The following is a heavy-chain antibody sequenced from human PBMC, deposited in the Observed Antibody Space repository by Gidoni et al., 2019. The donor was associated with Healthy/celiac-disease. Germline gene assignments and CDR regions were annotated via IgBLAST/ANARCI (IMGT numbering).Heavy chain of an antibody. D-gene: IGHD3-16*01. CDR2: TYYSGST. CDR3: ARDRYYDYIWGSYNNWFDP. J-gene: IGHJ5*02. Sequence: QVLLQESGPVLVKPSQTLSLACTVSGCSISIYYWTWIRQPSGKGLEWIGYTYYSGSTNYNPSLKSRVTISGDTSKNQFSLKLSSVTAADTAVYYCARDRYYDYIWGSYNNWFDPWGQGTLVTVSS. V-gene: IGHV4-59*01. CDR1: GCSISIYY.